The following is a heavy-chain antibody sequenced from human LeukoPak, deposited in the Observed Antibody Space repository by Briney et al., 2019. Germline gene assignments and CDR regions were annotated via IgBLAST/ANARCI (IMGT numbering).Heavy chain of an antibody. J-gene: IGHJ4*02. D-gene: IGHD7-27*01. CDR2: IGPSGGDI. V-gene: IGHV3-23*01. CDR1: GFTFSRYT. CDR3: ARDPNWGSGY. Sequence: GGSLRLSCAASGFTFSRYTMTWVRQAPGKGLEWVSLIGPSGGDIHYADSVKGRFIISRDNSKNTLSLQMNSLRVDDTAIYYCARDPNWGSGYWGQGTLVTVSS.